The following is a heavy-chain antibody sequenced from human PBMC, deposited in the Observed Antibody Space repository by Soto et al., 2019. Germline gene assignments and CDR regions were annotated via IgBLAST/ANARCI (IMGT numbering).Heavy chain of an antibody. CDR2: INPNSGGT. D-gene: IGHD2-8*01. CDR1: GYTFTGYY. CDR3: ARVPVGYCTNGVCSSAEYYFDY. V-gene: IGHV1-2*04. Sequence: ASVKVSCKASGYTFTGYYMHWVRQAPGQGLEWMGWINPNSGGTNYAQKFQGWVTMTRDTSISTAYMELSRLRSDDTAVYYCARVPVGYCTNGVCSSAEYYFDYWGQGTLVTVSS. J-gene: IGHJ4*02.